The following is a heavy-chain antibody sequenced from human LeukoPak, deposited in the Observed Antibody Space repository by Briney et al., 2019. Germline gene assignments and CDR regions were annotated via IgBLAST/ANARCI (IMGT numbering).Heavy chain of an antibody. V-gene: IGHV1-2*06. CDR2: INPNTGGT. CDR1: GYIFTYYY. CDR3: ARVSYGNNATPFDF. J-gene: IGHJ4*02. D-gene: IGHD2-8*01. Sequence: GASVKVSCKASGYIFTYYYIHWVRQAPGQGREWMGRINPNTGGTDYLQKFQGRVTITRDTSLSTAFMELSSLKSDDTAVYYCARVSYGNNATPFDFWGQGTLVTVSS.